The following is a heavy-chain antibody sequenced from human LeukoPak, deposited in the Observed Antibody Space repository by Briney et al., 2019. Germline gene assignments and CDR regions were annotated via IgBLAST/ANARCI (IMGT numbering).Heavy chain of an antibody. D-gene: IGHD1-26*01. CDR2: IYYSGST. Sequence: KPSETLSLTCTVSGGSISSYYWSWIRQPPGKGLEWIGYIYYSGSTNYNPSLKSRVTISVDTSKNQFSLKLSSVTAADTAVHYCARGATVTHYFDYWGQGTLVTVSS. CDR1: GGSISSYY. V-gene: IGHV4-59*01. CDR3: ARGATVTHYFDY. J-gene: IGHJ4*02.